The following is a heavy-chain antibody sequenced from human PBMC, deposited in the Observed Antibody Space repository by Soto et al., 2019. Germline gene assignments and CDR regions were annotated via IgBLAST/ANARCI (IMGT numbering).Heavy chain of an antibody. Sequence: GESLKISCEASGYSFSYHWIAWVRQLPGKGLEWMGIIYPGDSDTRYSPSFQGQVTISADKSITTAYLHLTSLKASDTAIYYCARRCESGTAVAGTWRIVPCGQGTLVIVSS. CDR1: GYSFSYHW. J-gene: IGHJ5*02. CDR2: IYPGDSDT. V-gene: IGHV5-51*01. CDR3: ARRCESGTAVAGTWRIVP. D-gene: IGHD6-19*01.